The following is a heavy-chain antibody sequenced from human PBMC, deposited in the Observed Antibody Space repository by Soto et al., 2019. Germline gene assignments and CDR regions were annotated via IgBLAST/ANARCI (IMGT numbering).Heavy chain of an antibody. Sequence: QVELQESGPRLVKSSGTLSLTCEVSRGSISTGNWWSWVRQPPGKGLEWIGEIYYTGATNYNPSLKSRVTMTIDKSKDQFSLILTSATAADTAVYYCARVFSSGSGWMYYFDFWGQGILVSVSS. J-gene: IGHJ4*02. CDR2: IYYTGAT. D-gene: IGHD6-25*01. CDR1: RGSISTGNW. CDR3: ARVFSSGSGWMYYFDF. V-gene: IGHV4-4*02.